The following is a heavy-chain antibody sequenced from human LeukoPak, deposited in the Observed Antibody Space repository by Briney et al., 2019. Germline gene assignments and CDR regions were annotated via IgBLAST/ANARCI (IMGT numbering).Heavy chain of an antibody. CDR3: ARVLSLAAAGTLYYFDY. CDR1: GFSFSDYY. CDR2: ISSSSSYT. Sequence: GGSLRLSCAASGFSFSDYYMSWVRQAPGKGLEWVSYISSSSSYTNYADSVKGRFTISRDNAKSSLYLQMTSLRAEDTAVYYCARVLSLAAAGTLYYFDYWGQGTLVTVSS. V-gene: IGHV3-11*05. D-gene: IGHD6-13*01. J-gene: IGHJ4*02.